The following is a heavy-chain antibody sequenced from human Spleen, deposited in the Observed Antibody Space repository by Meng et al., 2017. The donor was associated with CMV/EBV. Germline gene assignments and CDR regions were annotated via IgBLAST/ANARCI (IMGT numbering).Heavy chain of an antibody. V-gene: IGHV3-30-3*01. Sequence: GGSLRLSCAASGFTFSRFAMHWVRQAPGKGLEWLALRSYDGTNEYYADSVKGRFTISRDNSKNTLYLQMNSLRPEDTAVYYCVRDYDTSGYYSYFDYWGQGTVVTVS. J-gene: IGHJ4*02. CDR2: RSYDGTNE. CDR1: GFTFSRFA. D-gene: IGHD3-22*01. CDR3: VRDYDTSGYYSYFDY.